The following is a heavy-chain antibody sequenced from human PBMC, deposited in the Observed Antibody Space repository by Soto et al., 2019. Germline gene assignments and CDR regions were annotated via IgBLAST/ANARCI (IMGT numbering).Heavy chain of an antibody. J-gene: IGHJ3*02. CDR2: TIPIFGTA. D-gene: IGHD3-22*01. CDR1: GGTFSSYA. Sequence: QVQLVQSGAEVKKPGSSVKVSCKASGGTFSSYAISWVRQAPGQGLEWMGGTIPIFGTANYAQKFQGRVTITADESTSTAYIALRSLGSEDPAVYYCERVYITVTFYYYDSSHAFDILGQGKMVTVSS. CDR3: ERVYITVTFYYYDSSHAFDI. V-gene: IGHV1-69*01.